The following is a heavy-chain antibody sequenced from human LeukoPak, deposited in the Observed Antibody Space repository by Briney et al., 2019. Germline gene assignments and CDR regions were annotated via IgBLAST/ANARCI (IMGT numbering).Heavy chain of an antibody. Sequence: SETLCLTCTVSGGSINSYYWSWIRQPPGKGLEWIGYIYYSGSTNYSPSLKSRVTISVDTSKNQFSLKLSSVTAADTAVYYCARLGVRYSTSSWWFDPWGQGTLVTVSS. CDR2: IYYSGST. V-gene: IGHV4-59*08. CDR1: GGSINSYY. J-gene: IGHJ5*02. D-gene: IGHD6-6*01. CDR3: ARLGVRYSTSSWWFDP.